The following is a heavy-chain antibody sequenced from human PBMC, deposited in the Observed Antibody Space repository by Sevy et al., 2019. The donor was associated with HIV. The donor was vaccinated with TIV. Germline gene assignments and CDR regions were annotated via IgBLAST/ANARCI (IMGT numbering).Heavy chain of an antibody. CDR3: ARGSGPYQLLTYGMDV. CDR2: INTNTRNP. D-gene: IGHD3-3*01. Sequence: ASVKVSCKASGYTFSNYAINWVRQAPGQGLEWVGWINTNTRNPMYAQDFTGRFVFSLDTSVSTAYLRIDSLKPEDTAVYYCARGSGPYQLLTYGMDVWGQGTTVTVSS. CDR1: GYTFSNYA. V-gene: IGHV7-4-1*01. J-gene: IGHJ6*02.